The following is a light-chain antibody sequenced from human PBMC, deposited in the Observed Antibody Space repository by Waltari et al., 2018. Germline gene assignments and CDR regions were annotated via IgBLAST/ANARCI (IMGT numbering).Light chain of an antibody. CDR2: GAS. J-gene: IGKJ4*01. V-gene: IGKV3-20*01. Sequence: EIVLTQSPGTLSLSPGERATVSCRASQSVSSSYLAWYQQKHGQTPRLLIYGASTRASGISDRFSGSGSGTDFILTISRLEPEDSAVYFCQQYGNSPLTFGGGTKVEIK. CDR3: QQYGNSPLT. CDR1: QSVSSSY.